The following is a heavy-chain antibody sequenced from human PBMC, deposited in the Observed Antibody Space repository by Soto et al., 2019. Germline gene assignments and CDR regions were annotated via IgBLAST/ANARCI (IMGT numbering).Heavy chain of an antibody. CDR1: GGSVSSGTYY. Sequence: QVELQESGPGLVKPSETLFLTCTVSGGSVSSGTYYWSWVRQAPGQGLEWVGYIFYSGGTNYNPSLKSLLSIAVDTSKNQVSLKLTSGTASGPAVYYCARDVRWLASPIDSLGQGTLVTGS. CDR3: ARDVRWLASPIDS. J-gene: IGHJ4*02. CDR2: IFYSGGT. D-gene: IGHD3-10*01. V-gene: IGHV4-61*01.